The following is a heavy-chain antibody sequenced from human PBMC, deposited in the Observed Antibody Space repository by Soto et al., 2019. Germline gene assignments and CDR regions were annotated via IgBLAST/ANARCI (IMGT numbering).Heavy chain of an antibody. V-gene: IGHV3-74*01. CDR3: ARDEVVVAATPGLSLIYYYGMDV. CDR1: GFTFSSYW. J-gene: IGHJ6*02. CDR2: INSDGSST. D-gene: IGHD2-15*01. Sequence: GGSLRLSCAASGFTFSSYWMHWVRQAPGKGLVWVSRINSDGSSTSYADSVKGRFTISRDNAKNTLYLQMNSLRAEDTAVYYCARDEVVVAATPGLSLIYYYGMDVWGQGTTVTVSS.